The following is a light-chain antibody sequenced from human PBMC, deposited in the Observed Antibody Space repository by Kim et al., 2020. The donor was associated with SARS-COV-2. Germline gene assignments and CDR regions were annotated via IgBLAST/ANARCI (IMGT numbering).Light chain of an antibody. CDR3: QQYHNYPLT. V-gene: IGKV1-16*02. CDR1: QDIRNH. CDR2: AAS. Sequence: DIQMTQSPSSLSASVGDRVTITCRASQDIRNHLTWFQQKPGEAPKSPIYAASSLQSGVPSKFSGGGSGTDFTLTISSLQPEDFATYYCQQYHNYPLTFGGGTKVDIK. J-gene: IGKJ4*01.